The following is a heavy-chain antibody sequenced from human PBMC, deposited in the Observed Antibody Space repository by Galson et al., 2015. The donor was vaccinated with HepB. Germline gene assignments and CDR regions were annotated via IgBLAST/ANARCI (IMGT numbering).Heavy chain of an antibody. Sequence: TLSLTCTVSGGSISSGDYYWSWIRQPPGKGLEWIGHIYYSGSTYYNPSLKSRVTISVDTSKNQFSLKLSSVTAADTAVYYCARILIGNYLRNLFDYWGQGTLVTVSS. CDR3: ARILIGNYLRNLFDY. D-gene: IGHD1-26*01. CDR2: IYYSGST. CDR1: GGSISSGDYY. J-gene: IGHJ4*02. V-gene: IGHV4-30-4*01.